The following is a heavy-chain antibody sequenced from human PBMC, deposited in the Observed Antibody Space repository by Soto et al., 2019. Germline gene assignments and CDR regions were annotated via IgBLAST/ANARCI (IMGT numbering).Heavy chain of an antibody. Sequence: GALVKVSCKASGYTFTGYYMHWLRQAPGQGLEWMGWINPNSGGTNYAQKFQGWVTMTRDTSISTAYMELSRLRSDDTAVYYCARDGRYFDWLLPPFDYYYYGMDVWGQGTTVTVSS. CDR3: ARDGRYFDWLLPPFDYYYYGMDV. J-gene: IGHJ6*02. CDR2: INPNSGGT. V-gene: IGHV1-2*04. D-gene: IGHD3-9*01. CDR1: GYTFTGYY.